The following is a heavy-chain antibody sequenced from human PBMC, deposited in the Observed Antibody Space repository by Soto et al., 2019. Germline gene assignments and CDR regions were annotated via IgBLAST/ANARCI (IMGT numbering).Heavy chain of an antibody. CDR1: GYSFTSYW. D-gene: IGHD6-13*01. J-gene: IGHJ6*02. CDR3: SRYGAADYYYYGMDV. CDR2: IYPGDSDT. Sequence: GESLKISCKGSGYSFTSYWVGWVSQMPGKGLEWMGIIYPGDSDTRYSPSFQGQVTISADKSISTAYLQWSSLKASDTAMYYFSRYGAADYYYYGMDVWGQGTTVTVSS. V-gene: IGHV5-51*01.